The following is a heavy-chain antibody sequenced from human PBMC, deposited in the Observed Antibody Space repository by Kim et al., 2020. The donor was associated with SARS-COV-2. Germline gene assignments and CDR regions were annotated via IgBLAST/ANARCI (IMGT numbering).Heavy chain of an antibody. D-gene: IGHD2-21*01. V-gene: IGHV3-74*01. J-gene: IGHJ4*02. CDR3: ASRINGGNSGIDF. Sequence: ADSVERRFTISKDNAKNTLYLQMNSLRADDTAVYSCASRINGGNSGIDFWGQGTLVTVSS.